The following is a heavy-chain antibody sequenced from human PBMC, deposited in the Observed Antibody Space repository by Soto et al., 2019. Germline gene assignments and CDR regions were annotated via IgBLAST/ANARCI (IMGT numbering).Heavy chain of an antibody. Sequence: QVQLVQSGAEVKKPGASVKVSCKASGYTFTSYGISWVRQAPGQGLEWMGWISAYNGNTNYAQKLQGRVTMTTDTSTITAYMELRSLRADDTAVYYCARVEYDSSGYHLRWFDPWGQGTLVTVSS. CDR1: GYTFTSYG. CDR2: ISAYNGNT. D-gene: IGHD3-22*01. CDR3: ARVEYDSSGYHLRWFDP. J-gene: IGHJ5*02. V-gene: IGHV1-18*01.